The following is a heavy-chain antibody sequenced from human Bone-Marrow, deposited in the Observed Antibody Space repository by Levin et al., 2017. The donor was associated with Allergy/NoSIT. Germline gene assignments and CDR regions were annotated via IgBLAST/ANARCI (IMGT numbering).Heavy chain of an antibody. Sequence: ASVKVSCKAFGYTLTMYGMNWVRQAPGQGLEWLGWINTNTGNPTYAQGFTGRLVFSLDPSVSTAYLQISSLQAEDTAAYYCARDFYSVNTWGSYYYAMDVWSQGTTVTVSS. CDR2: INTNTGNP. J-gene: IGHJ6*02. D-gene: IGHD4-17*01. CDR3: ARDFYSVNTWGSYYYAMDV. CDR1: GYTLTMYG. V-gene: IGHV7-4-1*02.